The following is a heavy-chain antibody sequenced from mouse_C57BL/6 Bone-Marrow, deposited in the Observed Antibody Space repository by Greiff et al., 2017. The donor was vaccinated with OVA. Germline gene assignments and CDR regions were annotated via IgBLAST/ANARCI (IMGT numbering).Heavy chain of an antibody. CDR2: IYPRSGNT. CDR1: GYTFTSYG. CDR3: ARYNYGSRGDY. Sequence: VQRVESGAELARPGASVKLSCKASGYTFTSYGISWVKQRTGQGLEWIGEIYPRSGNTYYNEKFKGKATLTADKSSSTAYMELRSLTSEDSAVYFCARYNYGSRGDYWGQGTTLTVSS. D-gene: IGHD1-1*01. V-gene: IGHV1-81*01. J-gene: IGHJ2*01.